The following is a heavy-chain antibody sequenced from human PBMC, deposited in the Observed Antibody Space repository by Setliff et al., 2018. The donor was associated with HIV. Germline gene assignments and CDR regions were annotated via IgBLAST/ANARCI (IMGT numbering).Heavy chain of an antibody. Sequence: GSLRLSCAASGFTFSSYGMHWVRQAPGKGLVWVSRINTDGSSATYADSVKGRFTNSRDNAKNTLYLQMDSLRAEDTAVYYCARGGANPSWFDSWGQGTLVTVSS. D-gene: IGHD3-16*01. V-gene: IGHV3-74*03. CDR1: GFTFSSYG. CDR2: INTDGSSA. CDR3: ARGGANPSWFDS. J-gene: IGHJ5*01.